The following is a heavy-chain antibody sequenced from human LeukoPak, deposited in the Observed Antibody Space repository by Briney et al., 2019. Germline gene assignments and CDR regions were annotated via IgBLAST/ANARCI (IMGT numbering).Heavy chain of an antibody. V-gene: IGHV1-46*01. CDR1: GYXFTGYH. CDR3: ARDSLRTAIAMAGGNWFDP. CDR2: INPSGGST. D-gene: IGHD6-19*01. Sequence: ASVKVSCKASGYXFTGYHIHWVRQAPGQGLEWMGIINPSGGSTTYAEKFQGRVTMTRDTSTSTVYMELSSLRSEDTAVYYCARDSLRTAIAMAGGNWFDPWGQGTLVTVSS. J-gene: IGHJ5*02.